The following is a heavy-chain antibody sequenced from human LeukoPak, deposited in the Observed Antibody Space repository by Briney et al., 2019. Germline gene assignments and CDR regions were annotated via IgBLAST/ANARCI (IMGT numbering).Heavy chain of an antibody. CDR3: ARSNQADDY. D-gene: IGHD1-14*01. CDR2: INPGGSSI. Sequence: GGSLRLSCAASGFTFTSHWMHWVRQVPGKGLVWVARINPGGSSITYADSVKGRFTISRDNAKNTLYLQMDSLRAEDTGVYYCARSNQADDYWGQGTLVTVSS. CDR1: GFTFTSHW. J-gene: IGHJ4*02. V-gene: IGHV3-74*01.